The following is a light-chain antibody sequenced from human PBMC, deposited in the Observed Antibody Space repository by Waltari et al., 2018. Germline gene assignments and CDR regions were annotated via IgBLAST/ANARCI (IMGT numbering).Light chain of an antibody. CDR3: QQYGRSPWT. V-gene: IGKV3-20*01. J-gene: IGKJ1*01. Sequence: FVLTQSPGTLSLSPGERVILSCRASQSVSSIYLAWYQQKPGQAPRLLIYDASNSATGIADRFSGSGSGTDFTLTISRLEPEDVAVYYCQQYGRSPWTFGQGTKVEIK. CDR2: DAS. CDR1: QSVSSIY.